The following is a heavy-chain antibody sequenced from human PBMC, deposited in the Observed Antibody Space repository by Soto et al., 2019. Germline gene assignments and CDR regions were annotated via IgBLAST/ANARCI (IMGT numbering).Heavy chain of an antibody. CDR3: ARGGSLNWYFDL. V-gene: IGHV3-74*01. CDR1: GFTFSSYW. Sequence: EVQLVESGGGLVQPGESLRLSCAASGFTFSSYWMHWVRQAPGKGLVWVSRINSDGSSTSYADSVKGRFTISRDNAKNTLYLQMNSLRAEDTAVYYCARGGSLNWYFDLWGRGTLVTVSS. J-gene: IGHJ2*01. D-gene: IGHD1-26*01. CDR2: INSDGSST.